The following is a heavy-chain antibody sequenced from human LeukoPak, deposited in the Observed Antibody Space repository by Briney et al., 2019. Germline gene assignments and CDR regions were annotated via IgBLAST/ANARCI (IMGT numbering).Heavy chain of an antibody. Sequence: GGSLRLSCAASGFTFSSYAMHWVRQAPGKGLEWVAVISYDGSNKYYADSVKGRFTISRDNSKNTLYLQMNSLRAEDTAVYHCARSFTAMATYFDYWGQGTLVTVSS. CDR1: GFTFSSYA. J-gene: IGHJ4*02. CDR2: ISYDGSNK. CDR3: ARSFTAMATYFDY. V-gene: IGHV3-30-3*01. D-gene: IGHD5-18*01.